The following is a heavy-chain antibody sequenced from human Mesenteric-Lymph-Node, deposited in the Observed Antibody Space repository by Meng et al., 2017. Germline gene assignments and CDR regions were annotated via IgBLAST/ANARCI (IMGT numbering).Heavy chain of an antibody. CDR2: INHSGST. J-gene: IGHJ5*02. D-gene: IGHD3-22*01. Sequence: GSLRLSCTVSGGSISSYYWSWIRQPPGKGLEWIGEINHSGSTNYNPSLKSRVTISVDTSKNQFSLKLSSVTAADTAVNYCARGGIVVTKGETNWFDPWGQGTLVTVSS. CDR1: GGSISSYY. CDR3: ARGGIVVTKGETNWFDP. V-gene: IGHV4-34*01.